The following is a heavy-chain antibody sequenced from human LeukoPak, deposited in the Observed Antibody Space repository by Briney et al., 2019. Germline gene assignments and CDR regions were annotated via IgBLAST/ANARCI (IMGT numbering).Heavy chain of an antibody. CDR1: GFTFNNYA. CDR2: ISYIGNNK. D-gene: IGHD6-13*01. V-gene: IGHV3-30-3*01. CDR3: ARDLSIAAADYYFDY. J-gene: IGHJ4*02. Sequence: GGSLRLSYAAPGFTFNNYAIHWVRQAPGKGLEWVAVISYIGNNKYYADSVKGRFTISRDNSKNTLYLQMNSLRAEDTAVCYCARDLSIAAADYYFDYWGQGTLVTVSS.